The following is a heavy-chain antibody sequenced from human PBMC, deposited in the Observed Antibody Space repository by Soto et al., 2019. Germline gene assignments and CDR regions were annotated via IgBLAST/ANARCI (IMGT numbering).Heavy chain of an antibody. J-gene: IGHJ4*02. CDR1: GGSISSYY. Sequence: QVQLQESGPGLVKPSETLSLTCTVSGGSISSYYWSWIRQPPGKGLEWIGYIYYSGSTNYNPSLKSRVTVSADTSKNQFSLKLSSVTAADTAVYYCARHVKVGFGELLDYWGQGTLVTVSS. CDR3: ARHVKVGFGELLDY. CDR2: IYYSGST. D-gene: IGHD3-10*01. V-gene: IGHV4-59*08.